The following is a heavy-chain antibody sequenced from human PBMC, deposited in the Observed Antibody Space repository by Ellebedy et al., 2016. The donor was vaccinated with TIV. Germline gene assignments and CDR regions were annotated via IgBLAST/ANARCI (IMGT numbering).Heavy chain of an antibody. Sequence: ASVKVSCKASGGTFSSYAISWVRQAPGQGLEWMGGIIPIFGTANYAQKFQGRVTITADESTSTAYMELSSLRSEDTAVYYCAREGYCSGGSCYSGHYYYGMDVWGQGTLVTVSS. J-gene: IGHJ6*02. V-gene: IGHV1-69*13. CDR3: AREGYCSGGSCYSGHYYYGMDV. CDR1: GGTFSSYA. CDR2: IIPIFGTA. D-gene: IGHD2-15*01.